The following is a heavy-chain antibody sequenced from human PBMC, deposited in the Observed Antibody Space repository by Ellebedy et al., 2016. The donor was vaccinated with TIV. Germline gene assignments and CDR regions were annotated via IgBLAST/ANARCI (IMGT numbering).Heavy chain of an antibody. D-gene: IGHD5-18*01. Sequence: MPSETLSLTCTVSGGSISSYYWSWIRQPPGKGLEWIGYIYYSGSTNYNPSLKSRVTISVDKSKNQFSLKLSSVTAADTAVYYCARVYSYGFPYFDYWGQGNLVTVSS. CDR1: GGSISSYY. CDR2: IYYSGST. CDR3: ARVYSYGFPYFDY. V-gene: IGHV4-59*12. J-gene: IGHJ4*02.